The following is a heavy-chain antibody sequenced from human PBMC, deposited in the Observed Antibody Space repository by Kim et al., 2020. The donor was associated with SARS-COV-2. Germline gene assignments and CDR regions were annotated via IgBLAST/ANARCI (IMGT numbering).Heavy chain of an antibody. J-gene: IGHJ6*02. V-gene: IGHV4-39*01. D-gene: IGHD4-17*01. CDR3: AAGGGTATEWRIRTSDYYLLYYYGMDV. Sequence: SETLSLTCTVSGGSISSSSYYWGWIRQPPGKGLEWIGSIYYSGSTYYNPSLKSRVTISVDTSKNQFSLKLSSVTAADTAVYYCAAGGGTATEWRIRTSDYYLLYYYGMDVWGQGTTVTVSS. CDR1: GGSISSSSYY. CDR2: IYYSGST.